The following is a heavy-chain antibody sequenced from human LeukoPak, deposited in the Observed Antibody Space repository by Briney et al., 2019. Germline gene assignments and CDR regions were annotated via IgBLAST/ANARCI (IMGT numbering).Heavy chain of an antibody. CDR2: INHSGST. V-gene: IGHV4-34*01. CDR3: ASRGALNYYDSSGYHKFDY. Sequence: SETLSLTCTVSGGSISSYYWSWLRQPPGKGLEWIGEINHSGSTNYNPSLKSRVTISVDTSKNQFSLKLSSVTAADTAVYYCASRGALNYYDSSGYHKFDYWGQGTLVTVSS. J-gene: IGHJ4*02. D-gene: IGHD3-22*01. CDR1: GGSISSYY.